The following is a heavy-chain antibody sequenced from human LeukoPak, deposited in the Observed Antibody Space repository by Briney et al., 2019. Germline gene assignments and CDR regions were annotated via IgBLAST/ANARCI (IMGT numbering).Heavy chain of an antibody. D-gene: IGHD3-3*01. J-gene: IGHJ4*02. Sequence: PGGSLRLSCAASGFTGSNNYVSWVRQAPGKGLEWVSAISGSGGSTYYADSVKGRFTISRDNSKNTLYLQMNSLRAEDTAVYYCAKSGGFVDYFDYWGQGTLVTVSS. V-gene: IGHV3-23*01. CDR1: GFTGSNNY. CDR2: ISGSGGST. CDR3: AKSGGFVDYFDY.